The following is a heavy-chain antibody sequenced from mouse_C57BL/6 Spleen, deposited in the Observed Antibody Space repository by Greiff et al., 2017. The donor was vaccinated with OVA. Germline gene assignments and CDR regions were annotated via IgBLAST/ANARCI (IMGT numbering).Heavy chain of an antibody. Sequence: QVHVKQSGAELVRPGASVKLSCKASGYTFTDYYINWVKQRPGQGLEWIARIYPGSGNTYYNEKFKGKATLTAEKSSSTAYMQLSSLTSEDSAVYFCAREGDGSSYNYWGQGTTLTVSS. CDR3: AREGDGSSYNY. D-gene: IGHD1-1*01. V-gene: IGHV1-76*01. J-gene: IGHJ2*01. CDR2: IYPGSGNT. CDR1: GYTFTDYY.